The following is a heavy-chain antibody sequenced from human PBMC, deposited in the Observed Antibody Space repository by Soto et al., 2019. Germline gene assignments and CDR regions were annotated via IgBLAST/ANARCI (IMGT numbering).Heavy chain of an antibody. J-gene: IGHJ4*02. Sequence: PSETLSLTCTVSGGSISSGGYYWSWIRQHPGKGLEWIGYIYYSGSTYYNPSLKSRVTISVDTSKNQFSLKLSSVTAADTAVYYCARGHIPPLRSPSPFFDYWGQGTLVTVSS. CDR1: GGSISSGGYY. V-gene: IGHV4-31*03. D-gene: IGHD2-21*01. CDR3: ARGHIPPLRSPSPFFDY. CDR2: IYYSGST.